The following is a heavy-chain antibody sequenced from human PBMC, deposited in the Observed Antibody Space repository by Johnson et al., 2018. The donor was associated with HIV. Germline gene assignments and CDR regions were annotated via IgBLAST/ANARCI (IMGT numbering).Heavy chain of an antibody. CDR1: GFTFSDYA. V-gene: IGHV3-64*07. CDR2: ISSNGGST. Sequence: EVQLVESGGGLVKPGGSLRLSCAASGFTFSDYAMHWVRQAPGKGLEYVSAISSNGGSTYYADFVEGRFIISRDNSKNTLYLQMGSLRPEDMAVYYCAIPYYYETGAYHWGQGTIVTVSS. D-gene: IGHD3-22*01. CDR3: AIPYYYETGAYH. J-gene: IGHJ3*01.